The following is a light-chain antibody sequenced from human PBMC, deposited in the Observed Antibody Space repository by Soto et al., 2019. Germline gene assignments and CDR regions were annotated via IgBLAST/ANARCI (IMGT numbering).Light chain of an antibody. CDR2: EVT. Sequence: QSVLTQPASVSGCPGQSIAISCTGTSSDVGGYDYVSWYQQHPDKAPKLMIYEVTKRPSGVSNRFSGSKSGNTASLTISGLQPEDEADYYSSSHTSGSTRVFGSGTKVTVL. J-gene: IGLJ1*01. CDR3: SSHTSGSTRV. V-gene: IGLV2-14*01. CDR1: SSDVGGYDY.